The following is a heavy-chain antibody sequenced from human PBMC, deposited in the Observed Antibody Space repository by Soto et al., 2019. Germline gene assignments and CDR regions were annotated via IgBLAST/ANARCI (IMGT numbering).Heavy chain of an antibody. J-gene: IGHJ5*02. Sequence: QVQLVQSGAEVKKPGSSVKVSCKASGGTFSSYAISWVRQAPGQGLEWMGGIIPIFGTANYAQKFQGRVTITADESTSTAYTELSTLRSEDTAVYYCAREARSTPPEVGWFDPWSQGTLVTVSS. CDR1: GGTFSSYA. CDR3: AREARSTPPEVGWFDP. CDR2: IIPIFGTA. V-gene: IGHV1-69*12. D-gene: IGHD3-10*01.